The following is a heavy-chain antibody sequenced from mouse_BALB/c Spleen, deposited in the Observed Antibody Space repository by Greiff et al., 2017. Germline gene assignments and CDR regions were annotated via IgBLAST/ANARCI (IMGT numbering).Heavy chain of an antibody. V-gene: IGHV5-12-1*01. CDR2: ISSGGGST. CDR3: ARHPLRHAMDY. D-gene: IGHD2-12*01. CDR1: GFAFSSYD. J-gene: IGHJ4*01. Sequence: EVQGVESGGGLVKPGGSLKLSCAASGFAFSSYDMSWVRQTPEKRLEWVAYISSGGGSTYYPDTVKGRFTISRDNAKNTLYLQMSSLKSEDTAMYYCARHPLRHAMDYWGQGTSVTVSS.